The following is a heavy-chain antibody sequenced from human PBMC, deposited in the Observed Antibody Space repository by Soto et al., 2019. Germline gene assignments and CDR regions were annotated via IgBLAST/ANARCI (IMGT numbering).Heavy chain of an antibody. CDR3: ARDNAAAGYFDY. D-gene: IGHD6-13*01. V-gene: IGHV1-69*13. Sequence: SVKVSCKASGGTFSSYAISWVRQAPGQWLEWMGGIIPIFGTANYAQKFQGRVTITADGSTSTAYMELSSLRSEDTAVYYCARDNAAAGYFDYWGQGTLVTVSS. CDR2: IIPIFGTA. J-gene: IGHJ4*02. CDR1: GGTFSSYA.